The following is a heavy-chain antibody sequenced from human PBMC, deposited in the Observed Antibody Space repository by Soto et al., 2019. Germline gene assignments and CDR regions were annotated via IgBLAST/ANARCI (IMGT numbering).Heavy chain of an antibody. CDR3: ARDLTGYGDDFDY. Sequence: GGSLILSCTASGFTFSDYYMTWIRKAPGKGLEWVSYISSSSSHTKYADSVKGRFTISRDNAKKSLYLQMNSLRAEDTAVYYYARDLTGYGDDFDYWGQGTLVTVSS. J-gene: IGHJ4*02. V-gene: IGHV3-11*05. CDR1: GFTFSDYY. D-gene: IGHD4-17*01. CDR2: ISSSSSHT.